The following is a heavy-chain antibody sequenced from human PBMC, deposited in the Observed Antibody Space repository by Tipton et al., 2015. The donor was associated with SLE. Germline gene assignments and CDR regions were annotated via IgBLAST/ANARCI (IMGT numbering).Heavy chain of an antibody. CDR1: GFTFSSYG. CDR3: ARGAVAVRYYFDY. Sequence: SLRLSCAASGFTFSSYGMHWVRQAPGKGLEWVAVIWYDGSNKYYADSVKGRFTISRDNSKNTLYLQMNSLRAEDTAVYYCARGAVAVRYYFDYWGQGTLVTFSS. CDR2: IWYDGSNK. J-gene: IGHJ4*02. D-gene: IGHD6-19*01. V-gene: IGHV3-33*01.